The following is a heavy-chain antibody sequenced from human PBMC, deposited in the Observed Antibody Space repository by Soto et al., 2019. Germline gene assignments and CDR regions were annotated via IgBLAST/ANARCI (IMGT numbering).Heavy chain of an antibody. CDR1: NYW. CDR3: ATAEVDY. V-gene: IGHV3-74*01. J-gene: IGHJ4*02. Sequence: NYWMHWVRQAPGRGLEWVSRMNSDGRSTNYADSVKGRFTVSRDNAKNTLYLQMNSLRADDTAVYYCATAEVDYWGPGTLVTVSS. CDR2: MNSDGRST.